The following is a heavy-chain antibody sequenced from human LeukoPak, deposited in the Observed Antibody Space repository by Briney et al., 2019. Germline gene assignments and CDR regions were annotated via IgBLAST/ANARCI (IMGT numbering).Heavy chain of an antibody. V-gene: IGHV3-21*01. CDR3: ARDSSQYYDFWSGSYGMDV. CDR1: GFTFSSYS. Sequence: PGGSLRLSCAASGFTFSSYSMNWVRQAPGKGLEWVSSISSSSSYIYYADSVKGRFTISRDNAKNSLYLQMNSLRAEDTAVYYCARDSSQYYDFWSGSYGMDVWGRGTTVTVSS. CDR2: ISSSSSYI. D-gene: IGHD3-3*01. J-gene: IGHJ6*02.